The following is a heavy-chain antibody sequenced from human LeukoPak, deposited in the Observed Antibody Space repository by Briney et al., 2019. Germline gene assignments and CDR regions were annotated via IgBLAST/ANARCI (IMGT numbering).Heavy chain of an antibody. V-gene: IGHV3-64*01. CDR3: AKRDNALNALDY. CDR2: ISPNGDST. D-gene: IGHD1-1*01. J-gene: IGHJ4*02. Sequence: GGSLRLSCTASGFTFSNYNMHWVRQAPGKGLESVSAISPNGDSTYYANSVQGRFTISRDNSQNTLFLRMGSLIAEDMAVYYCAKRDNALNALDYWGQGTLVTVSS. CDR1: GFTFSNYN.